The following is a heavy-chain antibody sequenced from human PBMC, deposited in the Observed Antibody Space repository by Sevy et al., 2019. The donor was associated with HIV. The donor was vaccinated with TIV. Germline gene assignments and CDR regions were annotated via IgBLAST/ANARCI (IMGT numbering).Heavy chain of an antibody. J-gene: IGHJ3*02. CDR1: GYTFTGYY. V-gene: IGHV1-2*02. Sequence: ASVKVSCKASGYTFTGYYMHWVRQAPGQGLEWMGWINPNSGGTNYAQKFHGRVTMTRDTSISTDYMELSGLRPDDTAVYYCARVKDIVVVVDDDAFDIWGQGTMVTVSS. CDR2: INPNSGGT. CDR3: ARVKDIVVVVDDDAFDI. D-gene: IGHD2-15*01.